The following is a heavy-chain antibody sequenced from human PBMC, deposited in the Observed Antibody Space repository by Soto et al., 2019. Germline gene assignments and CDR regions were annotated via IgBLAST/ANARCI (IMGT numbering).Heavy chain of an antibody. D-gene: IGHD6-19*01. CDR1: GDSVSSNSAA. Sequence: SQTLSLTCAISGDSVSSNSAAWNWIRQSPSRGLEWLGRTYYRSKWYNDYAVSVKSRITINPDTSKNQFSLQLNSVTPEDTAVYYCARDGNSSGWYYYYGMDVWGQGTTVTVSS. CDR2: TYYRSKWYN. J-gene: IGHJ6*02. V-gene: IGHV6-1*01. CDR3: ARDGNSSGWYYYYGMDV.